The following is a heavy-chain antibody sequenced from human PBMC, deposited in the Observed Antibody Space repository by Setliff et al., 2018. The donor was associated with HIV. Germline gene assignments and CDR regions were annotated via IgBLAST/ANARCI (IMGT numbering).Heavy chain of an antibody. D-gene: IGHD1-26*01. Sequence: VKVSCKPSGYTFSGYYLHWVRRAPGRGLEWMGWINPNSGATNYARNFQGRVTMTRDTSISTAYMDLSSLTSDDTAVYYCALASIVSTARWNHWGRGTLVTVSS. CDR2: INPNSGAT. V-gene: IGHV1-2*02. J-gene: IGHJ4*02. CDR3: ALASIVSTARWNH. CDR1: GYTFSGYY.